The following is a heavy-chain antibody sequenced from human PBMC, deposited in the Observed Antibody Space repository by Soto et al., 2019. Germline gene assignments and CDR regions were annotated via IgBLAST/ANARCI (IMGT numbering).Heavy chain of an antibody. D-gene: IGHD2-21*01. CDR2: IYVTGAV. CDR1: GAALNSGNYY. J-gene: IGHJ5*02. Sequence: SETLSLTCSVSGAALNSGNYYWSWIRQVPGKGLEWIGHIYVTGAVDYNPSLSDRITISQDTSERQFSLNLRLVTAADTAVYYCARLRIATNNYKWFDPWGQGTLVTVAS. CDR3: ARLRIATNNYKWFDP. V-gene: IGHV4-31*03.